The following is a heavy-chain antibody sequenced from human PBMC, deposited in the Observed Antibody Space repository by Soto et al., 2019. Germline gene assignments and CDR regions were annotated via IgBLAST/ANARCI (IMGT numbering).Heavy chain of an antibody. V-gene: IGHV4-59*01. CDR3: ARVPHQDYGDYLSFRFEP. D-gene: IGHD4-17*01. CDR2: IYYSGST. Sequence: PSETLSLTCTVSGGSISSYYWSWIRQPPGKGLEWIGYIYYSGSTDYNPSLKSRVTISIDTSKNQFSLKLSSVTAADTAVYYCARVPHQDYGDYLSFRFEPWGQGTRVTVAS. J-gene: IGHJ5*02. CDR1: GGSISSYY.